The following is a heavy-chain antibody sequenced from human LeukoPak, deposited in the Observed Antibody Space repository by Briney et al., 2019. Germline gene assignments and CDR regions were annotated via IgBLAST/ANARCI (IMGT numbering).Heavy chain of an antibody. CDR2: IIPIFGTA. J-gene: IGHJ4*02. D-gene: IGHD6-13*01. Sequence: AASVKVSCKASGGTFSSYAISWVRQAPGQGLEWMGGIIPIFGTANYAQKFQGRVTITADKSTSTAYMELSSLRSEDTAVYYCARDYSSSWALDYWGQGTLVTVSS. V-gene: IGHV1-69*06. CDR1: GGTFSSYA. CDR3: ARDYSSSWALDY.